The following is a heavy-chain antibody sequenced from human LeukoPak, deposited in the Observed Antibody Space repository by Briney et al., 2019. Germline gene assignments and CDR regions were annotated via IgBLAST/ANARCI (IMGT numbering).Heavy chain of an antibody. D-gene: IGHD2-2*01. CDR2: IYTSGST. CDR1: GGSISSGSYY. J-gene: IGHJ4*02. Sequence: SETLSLTCTASGGSISSGSYYWSWIRQPAGKGLEWIGRIYTSGSTNYNPSLKSRVTISVDTSKNQFSLKLSSVTAADTAVYYCAREVDCSSTCCYAFIDYWGQGTLVTVSS. V-gene: IGHV4-61*02. CDR3: AREVDCSSTCCYAFIDY.